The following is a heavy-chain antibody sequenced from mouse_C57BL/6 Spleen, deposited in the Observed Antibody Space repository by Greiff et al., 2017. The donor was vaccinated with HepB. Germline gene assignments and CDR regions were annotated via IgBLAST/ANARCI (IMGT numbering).Heavy chain of an antibody. D-gene: IGHD1-1*01. CDR2: INPNYGTT. V-gene: IGHV1-39*01. CDR3: ARTITTVVPFAY. CDR1: GYSFTDYN. J-gene: IGHJ3*01. Sequence: EVKLMESGPELVKPGASVKISCKASGYSFTDYNMNWVKQSNGKSLEWIGVINPNYGTTSYNQKFKGKATLTVDQSSSTAYMQLNSLTSEDSAVYYCARTITTVVPFAYWGQGTLVTVSA.